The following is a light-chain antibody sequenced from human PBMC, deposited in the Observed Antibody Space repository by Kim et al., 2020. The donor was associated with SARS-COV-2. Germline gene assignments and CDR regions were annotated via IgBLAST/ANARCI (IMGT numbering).Light chain of an antibody. CDR2: QDS. CDR3: QAWDSSTVV. J-gene: IGLJ2*01. V-gene: IGLV3-1*01. CDR1: KLGDKY. Sequence: ESPGQTASITCSGDKLGDKYACWHQQKPGQSPVLVIYQDSTRPSGIPERFSGSNSGNTATLTISGTQAMDEADYYCQAWDSSTVVFGGGTQLTVL.